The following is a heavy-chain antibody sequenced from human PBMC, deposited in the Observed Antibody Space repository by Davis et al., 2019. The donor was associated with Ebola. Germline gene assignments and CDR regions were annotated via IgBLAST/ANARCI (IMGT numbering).Heavy chain of an antibody. Sequence: GGSLRLSCAASGFTFSSYGMHWVRQAPGKGLEWMAVISYDGSNKYYADSVKGRFTISRDNSKNTLYLQMNSLRAEDTAVYYCARDIGATILTNYYYYGMDVWGQGTTVTVSS. CDR2: ISYDGSNK. V-gene: IGHV3-30*03. J-gene: IGHJ6*02. CDR3: ARDIGATILTNYYYYGMDV. D-gene: IGHD5-12*01. CDR1: GFTFSSYG.